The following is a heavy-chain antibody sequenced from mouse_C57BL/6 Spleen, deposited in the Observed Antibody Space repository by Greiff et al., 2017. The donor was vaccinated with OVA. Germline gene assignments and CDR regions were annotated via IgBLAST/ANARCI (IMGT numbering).Heavy chain of an antibody. CDR1: GYTFTSYW. V-gene: IGHV1-72*01. D-gene: IGHD1-3*01. CDR3: AREEGKLAGYFDY. CDR2: IDPNSGGT. J-gene: IGHJ2*01. Sequence: QVQLQQSGAELVKPGASVKLSCKASGYTFTSYWMHWVKQRPGRGLEWIGRIDPNSGGTKYNEKFKSKATLTVDKPSSTAYMQLSSLTSEYSAVYYCAREEGKLAGYFDYWGQGTTLTVSS.